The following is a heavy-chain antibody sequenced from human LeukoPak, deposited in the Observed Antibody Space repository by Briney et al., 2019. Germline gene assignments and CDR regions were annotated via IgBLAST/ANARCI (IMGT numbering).Heavy chain of an antibody. V-gene: IGHV3-30*18. CDR3: AKDFKYALGYDSSGPDY. Sequence: GRSLRLSCAASGFTFSDYGMHWVRQAPGKGLEWVAVISYDGSDKYYADSVKGRFTISRDNSKNTLYLQMYSLRAEDTAVYYCAKDFKYALGYDSSGPDYWGQGTLVTVSS. D-gene: IGHD3-22*01. CDR1: GFTFSDYG. J-gene: IGHJ4*02. CDR2: ISYDGSDK.